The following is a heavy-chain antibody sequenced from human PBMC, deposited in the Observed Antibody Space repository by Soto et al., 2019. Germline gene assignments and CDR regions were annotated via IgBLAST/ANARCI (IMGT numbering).Heavy chain of an antibody. D-gene: IGHD2-2*01. CDR3: AKAGYCSSTSCYDIGNYYYYMDV. Sequence: PGGSLRLSCAASGFTFDDYAMHWVRQAPGKGLEWVSGISWNSGSIGYADSVKGRFTISRDNAKNSLYLQMNSLRAEDTALYYCAKAGYCSSTSCYDIGNYYYYMDVWGKGTTVTVSS. CDR2: ISWNSGSI. J-gene: IGHJ6*03. CDR1: GFTFDDYA. V-gene: IGHV3-9*01.